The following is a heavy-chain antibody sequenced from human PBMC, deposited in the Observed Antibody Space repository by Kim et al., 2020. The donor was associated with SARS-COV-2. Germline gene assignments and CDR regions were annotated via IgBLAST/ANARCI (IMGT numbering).Heavy chain of an antibody. V-gene: IGHV4-39*01. Sequence: SLKSRVTVSVDTSKNQFSLKLSSGTAADTAVYYCARPSMVRGVITGWFDPWGQGTLVTVSS. D-gene: IGHD3-10*01. J-gene: IGHJ5*02. CDR3: ARPSMVRGVITGWFDP.